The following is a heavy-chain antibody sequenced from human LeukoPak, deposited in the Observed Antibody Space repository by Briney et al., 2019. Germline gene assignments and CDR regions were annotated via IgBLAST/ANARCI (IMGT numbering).Heavy chain of an antibody. D-gene: IGHD3-16*01. Sequence: PGRSLRLSCAASGFTFDDYAMHWVRHAPGKGLEWVSGITWNSDSIDYADSVKGRFTISRDNAKNSLYLQMNSLRAEDMALYYCAKGGGGRLMYYYMDVWGKGTTVTVSS. J-gene: IGHJ6*03. V-gene: IGHV3-9*03. CDR1: GFTFDDYA. CDR3: AKGGGGRLMYYYMDV. CDR2: ITWNSDSI.